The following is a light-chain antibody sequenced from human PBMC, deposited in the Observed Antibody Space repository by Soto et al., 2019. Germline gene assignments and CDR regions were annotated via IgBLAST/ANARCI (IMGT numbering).Light chain of an antibody. CDR3: CSYAGSFYV. CDR2: TDY. V-gene: IGLV1-44*01. CDR1: SSNIGTYT. Sequence: QSVLTQPPSASGTPGQRVTISCSGTSSNIGTYTVNWYQQLPGTAPKLLIYTDYQRPSGVPDRFSGSKSGNTASLTISGLQAEDEADYYCCSYAGSFYVFGSGTKVTVL. J-gene: IGLJ1*01.